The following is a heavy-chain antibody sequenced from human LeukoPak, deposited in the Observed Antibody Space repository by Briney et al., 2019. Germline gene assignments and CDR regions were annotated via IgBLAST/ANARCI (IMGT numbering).Heavy chain of an antibody. V-gene: IGHV3-48*01. CDR2: ISSSLDSSM. D-gene: IGHD3-10*01. Sequence: PGGSLRLSCAASGFTFNVYSMNWVRQAPGKGLEWVSFISSSLDSSMYYADSVKGRFTISRDNAKNSLYLQMISLRAEDTAVYYCAKAFSHGWIGDLFPDYWGQGTLVTVSS. CDR3: AKAFSHGWIGDLFPDY. J-gene: IGHJ4*02. CDR1: GFTFNVYS.